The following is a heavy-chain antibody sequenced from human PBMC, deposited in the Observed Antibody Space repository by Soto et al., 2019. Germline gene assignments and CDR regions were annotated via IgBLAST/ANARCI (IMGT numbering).Heavy chain of an antibody. CDR2: ISSSSSYI. CDR1: GFTFSSYS. CDR3: ARDRRGSGWYQKMGGNYYGMDV. D-gene: IGHD6-19*01. J-gene: IGHJ6*02. Sequence: EVQLVESGGGLVKPGGSLRLSCAASGFTFSSYSMNWVRQAPGKGLEWVSSISSSSSYIYYADSVKGRFTISRDNAKNSLYLQMNSLRAEDTAVYYCARDRRGSGWYQKMGGNYYGMDVWGQGTTVTVSS. V-gene: IGHV3-21*01.